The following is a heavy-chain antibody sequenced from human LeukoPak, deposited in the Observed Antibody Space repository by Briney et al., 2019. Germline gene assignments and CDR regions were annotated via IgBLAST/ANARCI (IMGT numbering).Heavy chain of an antibody. V-gene: IGHV3-20*04. D-gene: IGHD2-2*01. Sequence: RAGGSLRLSCAASGFTFDDYGMSWVRQAPGKGLEWVSGINWNGGSTGYADSVKGRFTISRDNAKNSLYLQMNSLRAEDTALYYCARVPSTYCSTTSCYYYYYYMAVWGKGTTVTVSS. J-gene: IGHJ6*03. CDR1: GFTFDDYG. CDR2: INWNGGST. CDR3: ARVPSTYCSTTSCYYYYYYMAV.